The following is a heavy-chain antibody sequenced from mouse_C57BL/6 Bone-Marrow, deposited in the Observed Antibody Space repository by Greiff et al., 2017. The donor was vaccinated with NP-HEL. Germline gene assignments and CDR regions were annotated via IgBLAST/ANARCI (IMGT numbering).Heavy chain of an antibody. CDR3: ARGRDGYDGVYFDY. D-gene: IGHD2-2*01. V-gene: IGHV1-52*01. Sequence: VQLQQPGAELVRPGSSVKLSCKASGYTFTSYWMHWVKQRPIQGLEWIGNIDPSDSETHYNQKFKDKATLTVDKSSSTAYMQLSSLTSEDSAVYYCARGRDGYDGVYFDYWGQGTTLTVSS. J-gene: IGHJ2*01. CDR2: IDPSDSET. CDR1: GYTFTSYW.